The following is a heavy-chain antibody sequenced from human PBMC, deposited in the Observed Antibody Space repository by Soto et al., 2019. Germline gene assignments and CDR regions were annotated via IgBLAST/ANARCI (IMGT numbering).Heavy chain of an antibody. V-gene: IGHV4-59*01. J-gene: IGHJ6*02. CDR2: IYYSGST. CDR3: ARDSWELLRRGYYYYGMDV. Sequence: SETLSLTCTVSGGSISSYYCGWIRQPPGKGLEWIGYIYYSGSTNYNPSLKSRVTISVDTSKNQFSLKLSSVTAADTAVYYCARDSWELLRRGYYYYGMDVWGQGTTVTVSS. CDR1: GGSISSYY. D-gene: IGHD1-26*01.